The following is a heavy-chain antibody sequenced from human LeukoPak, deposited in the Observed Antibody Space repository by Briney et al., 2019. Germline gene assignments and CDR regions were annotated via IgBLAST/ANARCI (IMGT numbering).Heavy chain of an antibody. CDR1: GFTFSSCS. CDR2: ISSSSSTI. D-gene: IGHD3-3*01. CDR3: ARGSDSWSGYYGDY. V-gene: IGHV3-48*01. Sequence: PGGSLRLSCAASGFTFSSCSMNWVRQAPGKGLEWVSYISSSSSTIYYADSVKGRFTISRDNAKNSLYLQMNSLRAEDTAVYYCARGSDSWSGYYGDYWGQGTLVTVSS. J-gene: IGHJ4*02.